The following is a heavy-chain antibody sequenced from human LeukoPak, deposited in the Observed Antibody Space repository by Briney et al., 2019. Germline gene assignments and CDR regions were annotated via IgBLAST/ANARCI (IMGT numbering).Heavy chain of an antibody. V-gene: IGHV3-23*01. CDR2: ISSSGSGGNT. J-gene: IGHJ6*02. D-gene: IGHD6-13*01. Sequence: PGGSLRLSCVASGVTLSNYAMSWARQAPGKGLEWVSGISSSGSGGNTYYADSVKGRFTISRDNSKNTLYLQMNSLRAEDTAVYYCAKRSSSWYGLYYYYYGMDVWGQGTTVTVSS. CDR1: GVTLSNYA. CDR3: AKRSSSWYGLYYYYYGMDV.